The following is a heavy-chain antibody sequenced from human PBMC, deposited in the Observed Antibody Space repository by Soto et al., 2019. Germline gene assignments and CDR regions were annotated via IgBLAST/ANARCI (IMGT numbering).Heavy chain of an antibody. CDR1: GFTFSSYA. D-gene: IGHD5-12*01. J-gene: IGHJ6*02. CDR3: AKVSGYSGYDDYYYYYGMDV. V-gene: IGHV3-23*01. Sequence: EVQLLESGGGLVQPGGSLRLSCAASGFTFSSYAMSWVRQAPGKGLEWVSAISGSGGSTYYADSVKGRFTISRDNSKNTLYLQMNSLRAEDTAVYYCAKVSGYSGYDDYYYYYGMDVWGQGTTVTVSS. CDR2: ISGSGGST.